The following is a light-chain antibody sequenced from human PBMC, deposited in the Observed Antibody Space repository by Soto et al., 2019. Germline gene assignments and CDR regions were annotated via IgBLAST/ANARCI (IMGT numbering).Light chain of an antibody. CDR3: QQSYSTPQT. CDR2: AAS. CDR1: QGIRND. J-gene: IGKJ1*01. V-gene: IGKV1-39*01. Sequence: IQMTQSPTSLSASVGDRVTITCRASQGIRNDLGWYKQKPGKAPKLLSYAASSLQSGVPSRFSGSGSGTDFTLTISSLKPEDFETYYCQQSYSTPQTFGQGTKVDI.